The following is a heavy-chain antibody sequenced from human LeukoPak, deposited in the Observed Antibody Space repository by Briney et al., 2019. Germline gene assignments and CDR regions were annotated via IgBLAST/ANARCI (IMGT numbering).Heavy chain of an antibody. V-gene: IGHV4-34*01. Sequence: SETLSLTSAVYGGSFSGYYWSWIRQPPGKGLEWIGEINHSGSTNYNPSLKSRVTISVDTSKNQFSLKLSSVTAADTAVYYCASLRGYSRPGIWGQGTMVTVSS. J-gene: IGHJ3*02. CDR3: ASLRGYSRPGI. CDR1: GGSFSGYY. D-gene: IGHD5-12*01. CDR2: INHSGST.